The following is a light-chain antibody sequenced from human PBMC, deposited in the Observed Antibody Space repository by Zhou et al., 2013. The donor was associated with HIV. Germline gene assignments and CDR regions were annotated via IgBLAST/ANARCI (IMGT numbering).Light chain of an antibody. V-gene: IGKV1-5*03. CDR2: KAS. CDR3: QQSYIIPPLT. Sequence: EIQMTQFPSTLSASIGDRVTITCRASQTVATWLAWYQHKEGGAPRLLIHKASRLETGVPPRFSGRGSGTDFTLTISSLQAEDFATYYCQQSYIIPPLTFGGGTKVEIK. J-gene: IGKJ4*01. CDR1: QTVATW.